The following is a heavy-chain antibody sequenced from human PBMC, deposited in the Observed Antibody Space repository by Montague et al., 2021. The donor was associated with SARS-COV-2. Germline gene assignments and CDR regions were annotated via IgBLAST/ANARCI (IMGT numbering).Heavy chain of an antibody. D-gene: IGHD4-17*01. CDR3: ARGPKMYGELADY. CDR1: GGSVRCSNDC. CDR2: FYYSGNT. V-gene: IGHV4-39*01. J-gene: IGHJ4*02. Sequence: SETLSLTCTVSGGSVRCSNDCWGWIRQPPGKGLEWIANFYYSGNTYYNPSLKSRVTISVDTSNNQFSLKLSSVTAADTAVYYCARGPKMYGELADYWGQGTLVTVSS.